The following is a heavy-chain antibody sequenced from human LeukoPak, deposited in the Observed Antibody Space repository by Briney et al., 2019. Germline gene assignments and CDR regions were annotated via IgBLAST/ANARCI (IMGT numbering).Heavy chain of an antibody. Sequence: GGSLRLSCAASGFTLGDYYMSWIRQAPGKGLEWVSYISGSGSTIYYADSVKGRFTISRDNSKNTLYLQMNSLRAEDTAVYYCAKVLWGNYYYYMDVWGKGTTVTVSS. J-gene: IGHJ6*03. CDR1: GFTLGDYY. V-gene: IGHV3-11*01. D-gene: IGHD3-16*01. CDR3: AKVLWGNYYYYMDV. CDR2: ISGSGSTI.